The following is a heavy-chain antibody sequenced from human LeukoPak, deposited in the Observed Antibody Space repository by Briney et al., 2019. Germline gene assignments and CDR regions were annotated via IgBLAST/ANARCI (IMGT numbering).Heavy chain of an antibody. CDR3: ARDPVTIFGVAHEDY. J-gene: IGHJ4*02. V-gene: IGHV1-18*01. Sequence: GASVKVSCKASGYTFTSYGISWVRQAPGQGLEWMGWISAYNGNTNYAQKLQGRVTMTTDTSTSTAYMELRSLRSDDTAVYYCARDPVTIFGVAHEDYWGQGTLVTVSS. D-gene: IGHD3-3*01. CDR1: GYTFTSYG. CDR2: ISAYNGNT.